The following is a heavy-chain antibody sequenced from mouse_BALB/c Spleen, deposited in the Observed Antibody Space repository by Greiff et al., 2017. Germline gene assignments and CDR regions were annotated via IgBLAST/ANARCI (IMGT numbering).Heavy chain of an antibody. Sequence: EVKLMESGGGLVKPGGSLKLSCAASGFTFSSYAMSWVRQTPEKRLEWVASISSGGSTYYPDSVKGRFTISRDNARNILYLQMSSLRSEDTAMYYCARVGLGGYWYFDVWGAGTTVTVSS. CDR3: ARVGLGGYWYFDV. CDR1: GFTFSSYA. V-gene: IGHV5-6-5*01. J-gene: IGHJ1*01. D-gene: IGHD3-2*02. CDR2: ISSGGST.